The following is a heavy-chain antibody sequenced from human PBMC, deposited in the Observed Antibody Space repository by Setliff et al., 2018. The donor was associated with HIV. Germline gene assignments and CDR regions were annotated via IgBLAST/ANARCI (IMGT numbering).Heavy chain of an antibody. Sequence: GESLRLSCAASGFTFSDYYMSWIRQAPGKGLEWVSYISSSSSYTNYADSVKGRFTISRDNAKNSLYLQMNSLRAEDTAVYYCASGRGTVANGGLDYWGQGTLVTVSS. J-gene: IGHJ4*02. CDR3: ASGRGTVANGGLDY. D-gene: IGHD7-27*01. V-gene: IGHV3-11*03. CDR1: GFTFSDYY. CDR2: ISSSSSYT.